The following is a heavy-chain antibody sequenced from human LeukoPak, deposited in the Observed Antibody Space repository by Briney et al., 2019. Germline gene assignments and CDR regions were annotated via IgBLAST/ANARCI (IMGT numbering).Heavy chain of an antibody. CDR3: ARSYGSGSEDYYYYGMDV. CDR1: GYTFTSYA. CDR2: INAGNGNT. V-gene: IGHV1-3*01. J-gene: IGHJ6*02. D-gene: IGHD3-10*01. Sequence: GASVKVSCKASGYTFTSYAMHWVRQAPGQRLEWMGWINAGNGNTKYSQKFQGRVTISGDTSASTAYMELSSLRSEDTAVYYCARSYGSGSEDYYYYGMDVWGQGTTVTVSS.